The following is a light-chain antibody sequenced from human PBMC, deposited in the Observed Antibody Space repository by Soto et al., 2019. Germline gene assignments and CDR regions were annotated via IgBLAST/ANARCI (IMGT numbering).Light chain of an antibody. J-gene: IGKJ3*01. CDR1: QGVSANS. CDR3: HQYGSTPFT. V-gene: IGKV3-20*01. CDR2: GAF. Sequence: EIVLTQSPGTLSLSPGDRDTLSCRASQGVSANSLAWYQHKVGQAPRLLIYGAFSRATGIPDRFSGNGSETDFTLTISRLEPEDFAVYFCHQYGSTPFTFGPGTKVDIK.